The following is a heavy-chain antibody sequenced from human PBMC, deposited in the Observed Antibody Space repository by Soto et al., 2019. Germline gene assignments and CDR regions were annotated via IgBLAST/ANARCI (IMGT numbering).Heavy chain of an antibody. CDR2: ISYDGSNK. CDR3: ARVKRYCSSTSCYGTLDY. D-gene: IGHD2-2*01. Sequence: PGGSLRLSCAASGFTFSSYAMHWVRQSPGKGLEWVAVISYDGSNKYYADSVKGRFTISRDNSKNTLYLQMNSLRAEDTAVYYCARVKRYCSSTSCYGTLDYWGQGTLVTVPS. J-gene: IGHJ4*02. CDR1: GFTFSSYA. V-gene: IGHV3-30-3*01.